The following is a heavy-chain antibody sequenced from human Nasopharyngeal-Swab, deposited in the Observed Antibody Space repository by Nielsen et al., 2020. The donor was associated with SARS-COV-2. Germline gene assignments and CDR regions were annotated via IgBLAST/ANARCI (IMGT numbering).Heavy chain of an antibody. CDR1: GYTFTSYA. D-gene: IGHD3-10*01. V-gene: IGHV7-4-1*02. CDR2: INTNTGNP. J-gene: IGHJ5*02. CDR3: ARYRLWFGGNWFDP. Sequence: ASVTVSCKASGYTFTSYAMNWVRQAPGQGIEGMGWINTNTGNPTYAQGFTGRFVFSLDTSVSKAYLQISRLKAEDTAVYYCARYRLWFGGNWFDPWGQGTLVTVSS.